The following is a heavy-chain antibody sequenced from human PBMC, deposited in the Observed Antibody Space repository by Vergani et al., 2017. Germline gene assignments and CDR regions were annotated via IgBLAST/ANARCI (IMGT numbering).Heavy chain of an antibody. J-gene: IGHJ4*02. Sequence: QVQLVQSGAEVKKPGASVKVSCKVSGYTLTELSMHWVRQAPGKGLEWMGGFDPEDGETIYAQKFQGRVTMTEDESTSTAYMELSSLKSEDTAVFYCARATCSGGSCYRGFEYWGQGSLITVSS. V-gene: IGHV1-24*01. D-gene: IGHD2-15*01. CDR2: FDPEDGET. CDR3: ARATCSGGSCYRGFEY. CDR1: GYTLTELS.